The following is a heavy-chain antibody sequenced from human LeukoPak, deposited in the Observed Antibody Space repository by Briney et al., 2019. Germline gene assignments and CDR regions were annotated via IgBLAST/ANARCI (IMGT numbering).Heavy chain of an antibody. V-gene: IGHV4-34*01. Sequence: PSETLSLTCAVYGGSFSGYYWSWIRQPPGKGLEWIGEINHSGSTNYNPSLKSRVTISVDTSKKQFSLKLSSVTAADTAVYYCARRGKMVQPTYYYHMDVWGKGTTATVSS. CDR1: GGSFSGYY. CDR3: ARRGKMVQPTYYYHMDV. CDR2: INHSGST. D-gene: IGHD3-10*01. J-gene: IGHJ6*03.